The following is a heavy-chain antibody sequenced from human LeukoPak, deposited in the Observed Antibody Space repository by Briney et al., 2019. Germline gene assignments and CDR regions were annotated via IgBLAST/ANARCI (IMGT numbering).Heavy chain of an antibody. V-gene: IGHV1-2*06. D-gene: IGHD6-13*01. CDR3: ARVPSIAAAPYYMDV. J-gene: IGHJ6*03. CDR1: GHTFTGYY. CDR2: INPNSGGT. Sequence: GASVKVSCKASGHTFTGYYMHWVRQAPGQGLEWMGRINPNSGGTNYAQKFQGRVTMTRDTSISTAYMELSRLRSDDTAVYYCARVPSIAAAPYYMDVWGKGTTVTVSS.